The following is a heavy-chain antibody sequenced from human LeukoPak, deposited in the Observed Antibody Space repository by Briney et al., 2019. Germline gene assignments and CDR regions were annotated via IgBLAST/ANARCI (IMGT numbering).Heavy chain of an antibody. J-gene: IGHJ4*02. CDR2: INHSGST. D-gene: IGHD6-19*01. V-gene: IGHV4-34*01. Sequence: SETLSLTCAVYGGSFSGYYWSWIRQPPGKGLEWIGEINHSGSTNYNPSLKSRVTISVDTSKNQFSLKLSSVTAADTAVYFCARGQWLILVDYWGQGTLVTVSS. CDR3: ARGQWLILVDY. CDR1: GGSFSGYY.